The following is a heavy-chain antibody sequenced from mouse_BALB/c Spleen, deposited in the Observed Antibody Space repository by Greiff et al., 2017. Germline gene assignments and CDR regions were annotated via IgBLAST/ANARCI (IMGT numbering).Heavy chain of an antibody. CDR2: ISYSGST. CDR3: ARGPSSWFAY. CDR1: GYSITSDYA. D-gene: IGHD6-1*01. Sequence: EVKLQESGPGLVKPSQSLSLTCTVTGYSITSDYAWNWIRQFPGNKLEWMGYISYSGSTSYNPSLKSRISITRDTSKNQFFLQLNSVTTEDTATYYCARGPSSWFAYWGQGTLVTVSA. V-gene: IGHV3-2*02. J-gene: IGHJ3*01.